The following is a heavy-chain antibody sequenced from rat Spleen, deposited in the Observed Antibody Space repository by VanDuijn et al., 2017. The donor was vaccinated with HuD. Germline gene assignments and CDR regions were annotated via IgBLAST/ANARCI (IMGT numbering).Heavy chain of an antibody. Sequence: EVQLVESGGGLVQPGRSLKLSCAASGFTFRNYGMAWVRQAPTKGLEWVASISYDGTATYYRDSVKGRFTLSRDNAKSTLYLQMDSLRSEDTATYYCARPRGYFDYWGQGVMVTVSS. J-gene: IGHJ2*01. CDR3: ARPRGYFDY. D-gene: IGHD1-4*01. CDR1: GFTFRNYG. V-gene: IGHV5-29*01. CDR2: ISYDGTAT.